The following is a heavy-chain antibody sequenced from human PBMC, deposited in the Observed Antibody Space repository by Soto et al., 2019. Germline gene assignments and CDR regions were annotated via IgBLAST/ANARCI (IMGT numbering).Heavy chain of an antibody. CDR3: ARVTDHYYYMDV. CDR2: IYYSGST. J-gene: IGHJ6*03. Sequence: SETLSLTCTVSGGSISSYYWSWIRQPPGKGLEWIGYIYYSGSTNYNPSLKSRVTISVDTSKNQFSLKLSSVTAADTAVYYCARVTDHYYYMDVWGKGTTVTVCS. V-gene: IGHV4-59*01. CDR1: GGSISSYY.